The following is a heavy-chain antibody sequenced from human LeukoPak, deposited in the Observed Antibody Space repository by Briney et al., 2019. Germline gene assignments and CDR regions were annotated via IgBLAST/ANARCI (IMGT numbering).Heavy chain of an antibody. V-gene: IGHV4-39*01. CDR1: GGSISSSSYY. CDR2: IYYSGST. D-gene: IGHD1-14*01. J-gene: IGHJ2*01. Sequence: KPSETLSLTCTVSGGSISSSSYYWGWIRQPPGKGLEWIGSIYYSGSTYYNPSLKSRVTISVDTSKNQFSLKLSSVTAADTAVYYCARLYNQSKYRLGHFDLWGRGTLVTVSS. CDR3: ARLYNQSKYRLGHFDL.